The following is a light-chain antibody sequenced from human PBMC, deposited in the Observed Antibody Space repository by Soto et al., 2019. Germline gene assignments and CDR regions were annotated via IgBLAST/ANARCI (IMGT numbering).Light chain of an antibody. J-gene: IGKJ4*01. V-gene: IGKV1-39*01. Sequence: DIQLTQAPSSLSASVGDRLTITCRASQSISTYLNWYQQKPGKAPKLLIHTASRLQSGVPSRFSGSGSGTDFTLTISSLQPEDFATYSCQQSYSGPPTFGGGTKVEIK. CDR3: QQSYSGPPT. CDR2: TAS. CDR1: QSISTY.